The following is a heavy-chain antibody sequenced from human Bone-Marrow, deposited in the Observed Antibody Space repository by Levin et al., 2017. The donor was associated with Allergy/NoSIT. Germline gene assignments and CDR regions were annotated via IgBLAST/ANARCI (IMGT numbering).Heavy chain of an antibody. V-gene: IGHV3-30*18. CDR3: AKQVLGRWYYFDY. D-gene: IGHD4-23*01. Sequence: GGSLRLSCAASGFTFSSYGMHWVRQAPGKGLEWVAVISYDGSNKYYADSVKGRFTISRDNSKNTLYLQMNSLRAEDTAVYYCAKQVLGRWYYFDYWGQGTLVTVSS. CDR2: ISYDGSNK. J-gene: IGHJ4*02. CDR1: GFTFSSYG.